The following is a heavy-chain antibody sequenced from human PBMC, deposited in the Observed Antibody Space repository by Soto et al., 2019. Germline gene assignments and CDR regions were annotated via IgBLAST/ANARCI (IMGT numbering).Heavy chain of an antibody. CDR3: ARVVVPAAIGFDP. CDR1: GYTFTGYY. CDR2: INPNSGGT. V-gene: IGHV1-2*02. Sequence: ASVKVSCKASGYTFTGYYMHWVRQAPGQGLEWMGWINPNSGGTNYAQKFQGRVTMTRDTSISTAYMELSRLRSDDTAVYYCARVVVPAAIGFDPWGQGTLVTVSS. J-gene: IGHJ5*02. D-gene: IGHD2-2*02.